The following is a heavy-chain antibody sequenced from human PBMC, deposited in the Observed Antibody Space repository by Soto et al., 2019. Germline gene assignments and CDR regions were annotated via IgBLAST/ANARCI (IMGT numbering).Heavy chain of an antibody. CDR1: GFTFSDYY. CDR2: ISSSSSST. V-gene: IGHV3-11*06. J-gene: IGHJ3*02. D-gene: IGHD4-17*01. CDR3: ARGYGGNSGNVFDI. Sequence: GGSLRLSCAASGFTFSDYYMSWIRQAPGKGLEWVSSISSSSSSTNYADSVKARFTISRDNAKNSLYLQMNSLRAEDTAVYYCARGYGGNSGNVFDIWGQGTMVTV.